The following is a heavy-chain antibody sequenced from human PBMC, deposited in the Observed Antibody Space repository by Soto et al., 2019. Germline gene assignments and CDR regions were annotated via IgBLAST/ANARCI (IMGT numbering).Heavy chain of an antibody. Sequence: PSETLSLTCTVSGGSISSYYWSWIRQPPGKGLEWIGYIYYSGSTNYNPSLKSRVTISVDTSKNQFSLKLSSVTAADTAVYYCARALVGYCSGGSCYSPRYNWFDPWGQGTLVTVSS. D-gene: IGHD2-15*01. V-gene: IGHV4-59*01. CDR1: GGSISSYY. CDR3: ARALVGYCSGGSCYSPRYNWFDP. CDR2: IYYSGST. J-gene: IGHJ5*02.